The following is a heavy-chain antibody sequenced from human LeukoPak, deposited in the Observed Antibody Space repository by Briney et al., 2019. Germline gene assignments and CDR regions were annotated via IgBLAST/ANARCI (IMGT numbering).Heavy chain of an antibody. CDR3: ARGHHRYCSSTSCHRLDY. V-gene: IGHV1-8*03. J-gene: IGHJ4*02. CDR1: GYTFTSYD. D-gene: IGHD2-2*01. Sequence: ASVKVSCKASGYTFTSYDINWVRQATGQGLEWMGWMNPDSGNTGYAQKFQGRVTITRNTSISTAYMELSSLRSEDTAVYYCARGHHRYCSSTSCHRLDYWGQGTLVTVSS. CDR2: MNPDSGNT.